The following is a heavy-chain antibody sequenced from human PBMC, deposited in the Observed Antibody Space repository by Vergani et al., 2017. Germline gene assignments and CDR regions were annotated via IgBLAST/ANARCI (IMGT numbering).Heavy chain of an antibody. D-gene: IGHD6-13*01. Sequence: EVQLVESGGVVVQPGGSLRLSCAASGFTVSSNYMSWVRQAPGKGLEWVSVIYSGGSTYYADSVKGRFTISRDNSKNTLYLQMNSLRAEDTAVYYCAAIIAAAGAFDPWGQGTLVTVSS. CDR2: IYSGGST. CDR1: GFTVSSNY. J-gene: IGHJ5*02. V-gene: IGHV3-53*01. CDR3: AAIIAAAGAFDP.